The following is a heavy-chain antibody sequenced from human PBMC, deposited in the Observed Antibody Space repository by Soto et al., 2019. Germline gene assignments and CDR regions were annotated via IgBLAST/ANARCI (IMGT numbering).Heavy chain of an antibody. J-gene: IGHJ4*02. V-gene: IGHV4-30-2*01. CDR3: ARRISARTYYFDY. Sequence: QLQLQESGSGLVKPSQTLSLTCAVSGGSITTVGYSWSWIRQPPGKGLEWIGYIFQSGISYSNPSLKGRVTMSVDGSKNRFSLRLSSVTAADTAVYYCARRISARTYYFDYWGQGTLVTVSS. D-gene: IGHD6-6*01. CDR2: IFQSGIS. CDR1: GGSITTVGYS.